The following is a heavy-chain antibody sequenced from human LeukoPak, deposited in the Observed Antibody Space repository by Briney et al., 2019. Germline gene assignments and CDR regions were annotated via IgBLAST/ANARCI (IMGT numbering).Heavy chain of an antibody. Sequence: PSETLSLTCTVSGGSISSSSYYWGWIRQPPGKGLEWIGSIYHSGSTYFNPSLKSRVTISVDTSKNQFSLKLNSVTAADTAVYFCARGPGYYDILSAYLPYWYFDLWGRGTLVTVSS. J-gene: IGHJ2*01. CDR3: ARGPGYYDILSAYLPYWYFDL. V-gene: IGHV4-39*07. CDR1: GGSISSSSYY. D-gene: IGHD3-9*01. CDR2: IYHSGST.